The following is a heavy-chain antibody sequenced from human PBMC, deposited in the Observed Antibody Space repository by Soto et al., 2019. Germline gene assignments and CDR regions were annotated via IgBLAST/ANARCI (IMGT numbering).Heavy chain of an antibody. Sequence: ASVKVSSKAPGYTFTSYAMHWVRQAPEQRLEWMGWINAGNGNTKYSQKFQGRVTITRDTSASTAYMELSSLRSEDTVVYYCARGDSSSWYFWFDPWGQGTLVTVSS. J-gene: IGHJ5*02. V-gene: IGHV1-3*01. CDR1: GYTFTSYA. D-gene: IGHD6-13*01. CDR2: INAGNGNT. CDR3: ARGDSSSWYFWFDP.